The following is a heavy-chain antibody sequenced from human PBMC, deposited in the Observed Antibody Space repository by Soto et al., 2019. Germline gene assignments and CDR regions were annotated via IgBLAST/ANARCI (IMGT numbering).Heavy chain of an antibody. V-gene: IGHV3-9*01. CDR3: AKETQANLGTGGFDF. D-gene: IGHD7-27*01. Sequence: VQLVESGGGLTQPGRSLRLSCAASGFTFDDYAMHWVRQAPGKGLEWVSGVSWNSGSVDYADSVKGRFTISRDNAKNSLYLQINTLRTEDTALYYCAKETQANLGTGGFDFWGQGTLVTVSS. CDR2: VSWNSGSV. CDR1: GFTFDDYA. J-gene: IGHJ4*02.